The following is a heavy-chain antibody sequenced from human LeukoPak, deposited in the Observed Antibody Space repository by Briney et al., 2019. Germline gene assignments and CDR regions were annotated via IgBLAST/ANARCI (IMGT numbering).Heavy chain of an antibody. V-gene: IGHV4-59*08. D-gene: IGHD2-8*01. CDR1: GGYISTFY. CDR2: IFHTGHT. J-gene: IGHJ3*02. Sequence: SETLSLTCTVSGGYISTFYWSWLRQPPGKGLEWIGYIFHTGHTNYNPSLKGRVTISVDASKNQFSLKLSSVTAADTAVYYCARLYASAWFPPDAFDIWGQGTMVTVSS. CDR3: ARLYASAWFPPDAFDI.